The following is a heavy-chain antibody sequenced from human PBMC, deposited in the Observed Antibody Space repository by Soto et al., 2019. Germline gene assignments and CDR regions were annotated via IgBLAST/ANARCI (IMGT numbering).Heavy chain of an antibody. D-gene: IGHD3-22*01. CDR2: INHSGST. Sequence: QVQLQQWGAGLLKPSETLSLTCAVYGGSFSGYYWSWIRQPPGKGLEWIGEINHSGSTNYNPSLKSRVTISVDTSKNQFSLKLSSVTAADTAVYYCANEYYYDSSGYRHDAFDIWGQGTMVTVSS. J-gene: IGHJ3*02. V-gene: IGHV4-34*01. CDR1: GGSFSGYY. CDR3: ANEYYYDSSGYRHDAFDI.